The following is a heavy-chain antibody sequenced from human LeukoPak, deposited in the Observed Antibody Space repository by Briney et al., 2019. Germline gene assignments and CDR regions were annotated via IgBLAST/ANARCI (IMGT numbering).Heavy chain of an antibody. D-gene: IGHD3-10*01. CDR1: GGSISSYY. J-gene: IGHJ3*02. CDR3: ARDLRGSGSYYGAFDI. CDR2: IYYSGST. Sequence: PSETLSLTCTVSGGSISSYYWSWIRQPPGKGLEWIGYIYYSGSTNYNPSLKRRVTISVDTSKNQFSLKLSSVTAADTAVYYCARDLRGSGSYYGAFDIWGQGTMATVSS. V-gene: IGHV4-59*01.